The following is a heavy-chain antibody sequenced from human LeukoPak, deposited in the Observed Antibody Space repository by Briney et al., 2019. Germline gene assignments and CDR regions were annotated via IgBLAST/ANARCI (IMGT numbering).Heavy chain of an antibody. CDR2: ITISADTT. CDR1: GFTFSSYA. Sequence: PGGSLRLSCAASGFTFSSYAMTWVRQAPGRGLEWVSSITISADTTYYADSVQGRFTLSRDNSKNTLYLQMNSLRAEDTAVYYCAKAVAGTRSWFDPWGQGTLVTVSS. V-gene: IGHV3-23*01. D-gene: IGHD6-19*01. J-gene: IGHJ5*02. CDR3: AKAVAGTRSWFDP.